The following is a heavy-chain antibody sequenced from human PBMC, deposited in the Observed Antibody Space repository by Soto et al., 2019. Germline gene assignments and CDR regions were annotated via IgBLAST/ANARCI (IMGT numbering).Heavy chain of an antibody. J-gene: IGHJ4*02. V-gene: IGHV4-59*01. Sequence: PSETLSLTCAVSGGSISTYYWSWIRQPPGKGLEWLGYIFYTGSTDYNPSLRGRVTISLDTSKNQFSLKLTSVTPADTAVYYCARLNRGTYDYWGQGALVTAPQ. CDR3: ARLNRGTYDY. CDR2: IFYTGST. CDR1: GGSISTYY.